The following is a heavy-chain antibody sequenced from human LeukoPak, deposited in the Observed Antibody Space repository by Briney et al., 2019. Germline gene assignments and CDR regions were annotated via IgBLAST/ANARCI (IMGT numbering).Heavy chain of an antibody. CDR3: ARVSRQGRITIFGVVIEDGMDV. CDR1: GGSFSGYY. Sequence: SETLSLTCAVYGGSFSGYYWSWIRQPPGKGLEWIGEINHSGSTNYNPSLKSRVTISVDTSKNQFSLKLSSVTAADTAVYYCARVSRQGRITIFGVVIEDGMDVWGRGTTVTVSS. D-gene: IGHD3-3*01. V-gene: IGHV4-34*01. J-gene: IGHJ6*02. CDR2: INHSGST.